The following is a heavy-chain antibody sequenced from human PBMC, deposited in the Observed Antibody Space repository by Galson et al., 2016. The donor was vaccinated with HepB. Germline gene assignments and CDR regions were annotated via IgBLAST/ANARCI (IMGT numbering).Heavy chain of an antibody. CDR1: GGTFANYD. J-gene: IGHJ3*02. Sequence: SVKVSCKASGGTFANYDMNWVRQVPGQGLEWMGGVVPLFETRNYAQKFQGRLTITADESTSTAYMERNSLKSDDTAVYYCARGLAVVVTALRGALDIWGQGTMVVVSS. D-gene: IGHD2-21*02. CDR3: ARGLAVVVTALRGALDI. V-gene: IGHV1-69*13. CDR2: VVPLFETR.